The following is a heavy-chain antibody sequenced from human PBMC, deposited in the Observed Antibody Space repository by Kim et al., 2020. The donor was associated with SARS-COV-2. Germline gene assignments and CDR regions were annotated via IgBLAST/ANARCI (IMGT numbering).Heavy chain of an antibody. J-gene: IGHJ5*02. CDR1: GITFSTYW. Sequence: GGSLRLSCAGSGITFSTYWMSWVRQAPGKGLEWVANIKPDGSETHYVDSVKGRFSVSRDNAKNSLYLQMNSLRVEDTAVYYCALTILLGAWGQGTRVTVSS. D-gene: IGHD2-21*01. V-gene: IGHV3-7*03. CDR3: ALTILLGA. CDR2: IKPDGSET.